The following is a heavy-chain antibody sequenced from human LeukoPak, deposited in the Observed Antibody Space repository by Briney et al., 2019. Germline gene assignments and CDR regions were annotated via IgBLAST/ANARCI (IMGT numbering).Heavy chain of an antibody. J-gene: IGHJ4*02. V-gene: IGHV4-38-2*02. D-gene: IGHD6-19*01. CDR2: LFHSGTT. CDR1: GYSIRSDYS. Sequence: SETLSLTCTVSGYSIRSDYSWGWIRQPPGKGLEWIGTLFHSGTTYYNPSLKSRVTISVDTSKNQFSLQLNSVTPEDTAVYYCARGYSSGIDYWGQGTLVTVSS. CDR3: ARGYSSGIDY.